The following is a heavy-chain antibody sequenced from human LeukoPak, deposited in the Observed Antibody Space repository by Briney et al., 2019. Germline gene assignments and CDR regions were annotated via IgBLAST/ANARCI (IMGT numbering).Heavy chain of an antibody. J-gene: IGHJ4*02. V-gene: IGHV3-30*02. Sequence: GGSLRLSCVVSGFRLSTYGMHWVRQAPGKGLEWVSFIRHVGNDKYYAQSVKGRFTISRDDSKNTQYLQMNSLRGQDTAVYYCATDFNWAWNYWGQGTLVTVSS. CDR1: GFRLSTYG. CDR2: IRHVGNDK. D-gene: IGHD7-27*01. CDR3: ATDFNWAWNY.